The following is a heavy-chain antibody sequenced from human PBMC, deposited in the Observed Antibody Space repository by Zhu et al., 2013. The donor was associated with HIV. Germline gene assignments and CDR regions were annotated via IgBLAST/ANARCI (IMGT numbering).Heavy chain of an antibody. CDR3: ARDPAYGDYLGGY. V-gene: IGHV3-7*01. D-gene: IGHD4-17*01. Sequence: EVQLVESGGGLVQPGGSLRLSCAASGFTFSSYWMSWVRQAPGKGLEWVANIKQDGSEKYYVDSVKGRFTISRDNAKNSLYLQMNSLRAEDTAVYYCARDPAYGDYLGGYWGQGIPGHRLL. CDR1: GFTFSSYW. CDR2: IKQDGSEK. J-gene: IGHJ4*02.